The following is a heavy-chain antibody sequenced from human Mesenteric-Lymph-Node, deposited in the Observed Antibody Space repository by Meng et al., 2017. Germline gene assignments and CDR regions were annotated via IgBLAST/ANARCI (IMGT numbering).Heavy chain of an antibody. J-gene: IGHJ4*02. Sequence: QVGLGQSGAEVKKPGASVRVSCKASGYIFSNHYMHWVRQAPGQGLEWMGVISPIGDATGYAEKFQGRVTMTRDTSTSTLYMELSSLRSEDTAIYSCARDSTSGWFSVDYWGQGTLVTVSS. CDR3: ARDSTSGWFSVDY. V-gene: IGHV1-46*01. D-gene: IGHD6-19*01. CDR1: GYIFSNHY. CDR2: ISPIGDAT.